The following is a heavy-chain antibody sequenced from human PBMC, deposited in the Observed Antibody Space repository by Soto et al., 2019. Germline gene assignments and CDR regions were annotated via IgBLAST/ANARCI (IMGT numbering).Heavy chain of an antibody. Sequence: QVQLVQSGAEVKKPGSSVKVSCKASGGTFSSYAISWVRQAPGQELEWMGGIIPIFGTANYAQKFQGRVTITADDSTRTACMELSSLRSEDTAVYSGARHRWLAPMADYYGRDVWGRGTTVVVAS. J-gene: IGHJ6*02. CDR2: IIPIFGTA. CDR1: GGTFSSYA. CDR3: ARHRWLAPMADYYGRDV. D-gene: IGHD6-19*01. V-gene: IGHV1-69*01.